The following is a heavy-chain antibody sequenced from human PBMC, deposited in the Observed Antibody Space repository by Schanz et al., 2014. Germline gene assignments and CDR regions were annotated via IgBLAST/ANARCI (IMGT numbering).Heavy chain of an antibody. V-gene: IGHV3-23*04. Sequence: EVQLVESGGGWVQPGGSLRLSCAASGFTFSDYSMNWVRQAPGKGPEWVSAISGSGGSTYYADSVKGRFTISRDNSKNTVYIQMNSLRAEDTAVYYCARGGPAYYFDDWGQGTLVTVSA. CDR1: GFTFSDYS. J-gene: IGHJ4*02. CDR2: ISGSGGST. CDR3: ARGGPAYYFDD.